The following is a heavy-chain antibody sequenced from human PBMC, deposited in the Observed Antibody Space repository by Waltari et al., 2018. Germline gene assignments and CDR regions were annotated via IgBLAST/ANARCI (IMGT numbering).Heavy chain of an antibody. CDR1: GASISSSNYY. J-gene: IGHJ5*02. D-gene: IGHD4-17*01. CDR2: MFNGACT. CDR3: ARHGYSGGWFDP. Sequence: QLQLQESGPGLVKPSETLSLTCSVSGASISSSNYYWGWIRQPPGKGLEWIGSMFNGACTYYNPSLKSRVTISVDTSKNQFSLRLNSVTAADTAIYYCARHGYSGGWFDPWGQGTLVTVSS. V-gene: IGHV4-39*01.